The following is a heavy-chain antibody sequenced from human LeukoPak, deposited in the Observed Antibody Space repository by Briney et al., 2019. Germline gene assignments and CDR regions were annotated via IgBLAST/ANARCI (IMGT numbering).Heavy chain of an antibody. CDR2: ISGSGGST. V-gene: IGHV3-23*01. CDR3: AKGYYDYVWGSYYFDY. J-gene: IGHJ4*02. Sequence: GESLRLSCAASGFTFSSYAMSWVRQAPGKGLEWVSAISGSGGSTYYADSVKGRFTISRDNSRDTLYLQMNSLRAEDTAVYYCAKGYYDYVWGSYYFDYWGQGTLVTVSS. D-gene: IGHD3-16*01. CDR1: GFTFSSYA.